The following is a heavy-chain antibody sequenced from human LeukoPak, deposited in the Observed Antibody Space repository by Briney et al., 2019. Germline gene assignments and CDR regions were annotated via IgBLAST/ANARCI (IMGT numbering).Heavy chain of an antibody. CDR1: GFTFSSYE. CDR3: ARAHNWKYGTFDY. J-gene: IGHJ4*02. Sequence: GGSLRLSCAASGFTFSSYEMNWVRQAPGKGLEWVSYISSSGSTIYYADSVKGRFTISRDNAKNSLYLQMNSLRVEDTAVYYCARAHNWKYGTFDYWGQGTLVTVSS. CDR2: ISSSGSTI. V-gene: IGHV3-48*03. D-gene: IGHD1-20*01.